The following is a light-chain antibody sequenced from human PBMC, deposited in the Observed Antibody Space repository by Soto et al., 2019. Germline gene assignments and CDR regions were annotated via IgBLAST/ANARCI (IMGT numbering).Light chain of an antibody. J-gene: IGKJ4*01. V-gene: IGKV3-20*01. CDR3: QEYGSSPLT. CDR1: QSVSSSY. Sequence: EIVSTQSPGTLSLSPGERATLSCRASQSVSSSYLAWYQQKPGQAPRLLIYGASSRATGIPDRLSGGVSGTDFTLTISRLEPEDFAVDYCQEYGSSPLTIGGGTKVEIK. CDR2: GAS.